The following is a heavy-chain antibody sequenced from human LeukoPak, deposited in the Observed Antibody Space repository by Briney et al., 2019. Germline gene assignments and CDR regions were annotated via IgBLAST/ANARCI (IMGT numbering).Heavy chain of an antibody. D-gene: IGHD3-22*01. J-gene: IGHJ4*02. CDR1: GDSISSGDFY. Sequence: SQTLSLTCTVSGDSISSGDFYWSWIRQPAGKGLEWIGRFYTSGSTNYNPSLKSRVTISVDTSKNQFSLKLSSVTAADTAVYYCARGPYYYDSSGNFDYWGQGTLVTVSS. CDR2: FYTSGST. CDR3: ARGPYYYDSSGNFDY. V-gene: IGHV4-61*02.